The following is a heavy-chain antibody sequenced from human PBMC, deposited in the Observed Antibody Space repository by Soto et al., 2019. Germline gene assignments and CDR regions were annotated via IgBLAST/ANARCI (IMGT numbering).Heavy chain of an antibody. CDR2: AKTRPFGYAT. CDR3: ASPQFAGDALRDRYFDF. CDR1: GFTFSDHF. D-gene: IGHD2-21*01. J-gene: IGHJ2*01. Sequence: EVQLVESEGGLVQPGGSLRLSCAASGFTFSDHFMDWVRQAPGKGLEWVGRAKTRPFGYATQYAASVKGRFTVSRDDSENSFYLQMTALKTDDTAVYYCASPQFAGDALRDRYFDFWGRGTLVTVSS. V-gene: IGHV3-72*01.